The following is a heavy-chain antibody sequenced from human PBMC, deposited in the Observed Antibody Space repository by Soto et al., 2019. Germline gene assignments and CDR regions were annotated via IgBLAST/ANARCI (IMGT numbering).Heavy chain of an antibody. J-gene: IGHJ6*04. CDR2: INHSGST. Sequence: SETLSLTCAVYGGSFSGYYWSWIRQPPGKGLEWIGEINHSGSTNYNPSLKSRVTISVDTSKNQFSLKLSSVTAADTAVYYCAVFYDYTWGAHGDVWGKGTTVTVSS. D-gene: IGHD3-16*01. CDR3: AVFYDYTWGAHGDV. CDR1: GGSFSGYY. V-gene: IGHV4-34*01.